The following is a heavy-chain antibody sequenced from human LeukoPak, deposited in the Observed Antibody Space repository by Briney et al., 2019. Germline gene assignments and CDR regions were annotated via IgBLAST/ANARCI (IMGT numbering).Heavy chain of an antibody. Sequence: LRLSWAASGFTFSSYATSWVRQAPGKGLEWIGEINHSGSTNYNPSLKSRVTISVDTSKNQFSLKLSSVTAADTAVYYCARTRGYSYGYFRFDYWGQGTLVTVSS. D-gene: IGHD5-18*01. J-gene: IGHJ4*02. CDR1: GFTFSSYA. CDR2: INHSGST. CDR3: ARTRGYSYGYFRFDY. V-gene: IGHV4-34*01.